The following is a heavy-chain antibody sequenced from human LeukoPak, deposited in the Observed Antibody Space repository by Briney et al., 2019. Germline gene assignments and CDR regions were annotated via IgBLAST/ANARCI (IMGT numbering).Heavy chain of an antibody. J-gene: IGHJ2*01. CDR2: ISSSGSTI. D-gene: IGHD3-22*01. Sequence: PGGSLRLSCAASGFTFSSYEMNWVRQAPGKGLEWVSYISSSGSTIYYADSVKGRFTISRDNAKNSLYLQMNSLRAEDTAVYCCARRGPYYYDSSGYPYWYFDLWGRGTLVTVSS. V-gene: IGHV3-48*03. CDR3: ARRGPYYYDSSGYPYWYFDL. CDR1: GFTFSSYE.